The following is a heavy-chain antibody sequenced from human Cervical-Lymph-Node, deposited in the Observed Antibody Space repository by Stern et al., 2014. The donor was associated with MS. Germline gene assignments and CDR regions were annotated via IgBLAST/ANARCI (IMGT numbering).Heavy chain of an antibody. Sequence: EVQLVQSGAEMKKPGESLKISCKGSGYSFSTYWIGWVRQMPGKGLEWMGIIYPGDSDTRYSRSFQGQVTISADKSIRTAYLQWSRLKASDTAMYYCARFTTGSYYYFDLWGRGTLVTVSS. CDR3: ARFTTGSYYYFDL. J-gene: IGHJ2*01. V-gene: IGHV5-51*01. D-gene: IGHD3-22*01. CDR1: GYSFSTYW. CDR2: IYPGDSDT.